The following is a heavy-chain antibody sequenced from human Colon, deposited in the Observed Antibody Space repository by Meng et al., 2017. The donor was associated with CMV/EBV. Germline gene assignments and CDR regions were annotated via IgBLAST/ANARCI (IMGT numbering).Heavy chain of an antibody. J-gene: IGHJ3*02. Sequence: GESLKISYAASGFTFSTYGMHWVRQAPGKGLEWVAYIRSDGTKTYYADSVKGRFTSSRDNSKNTLYLQMNSVRAEDTAVYYCAKGLSYYTDPNFDAFDIWGQGTVVTVSS. D-gene: IGHD2-21*01. V-gene: IGHV3-30*02. CDR3: AKGLSYYTDPNFDAFDI. CDR2: IRSDGTKT. CDR1: GFTFSTYG.